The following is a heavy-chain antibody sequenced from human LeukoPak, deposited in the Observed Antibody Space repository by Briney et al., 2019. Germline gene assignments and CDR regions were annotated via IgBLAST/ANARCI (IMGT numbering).Heavy chain of an antibody. Sequence: ASVKVSCKASGYTFTTYAMHWVRQAPGQRLEWMGWINAGNSNTKYSQKFQGRVTVTRDTSASTAYMELSSLRSEDTAVYYCARTTAMVTIFDYWGQGTLVTVSS. D-gene: IGHD5-18*01. CDR2: INAGNSNT. CDR1: GYTFTTYA. V-gene: IGHV1-3*01. CDR3: ARTTAMVTIFDY. J-gene: IGHJ4*02.